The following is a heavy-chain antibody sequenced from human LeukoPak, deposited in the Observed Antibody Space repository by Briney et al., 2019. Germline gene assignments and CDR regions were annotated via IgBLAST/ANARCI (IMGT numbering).Heavy chain of an antibody. V-gene: IGHV4-34*01. CDR3: AREGVAAAGRGGDDVFDI. CDR1: GGSFSGYY. CDR2: INHSGST. J-gene: IGHJ3*02. D-gene: IGHD6-13*01. Sequence: SETLSLTCAVYGGSFSGYYWSWIRQPPGKGLEWIGEINHSGSTNYNPSLKSRVTISVDRSKNQFSLKLSSVTAADTAVYYCAREGVAAAGRGGDDVFDIWGQGTRVTVFS.